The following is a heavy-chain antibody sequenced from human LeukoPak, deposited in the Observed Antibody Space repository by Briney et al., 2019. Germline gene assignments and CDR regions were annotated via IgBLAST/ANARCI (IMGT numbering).Heavy chain of an antibody. CDR3: AREGGSRGSPYYYYGMDV. CDR2: IIPIFGTA. V-gene: IGHV1-69*13. CDR1: GGTFSSYA. D-gene: IGHD2-15*01. J-gene: IGHJ6*02. Sequence: GASVKVSCKASGGTFSSYAISWVRQAPGQGLEWMGGIIPIFGTANYAQKFQGRVTITADESTSTAYMELSSLRSEDTAVYYCAREGGSRGSPYYYYGMDVWGQGTTVTVSS.